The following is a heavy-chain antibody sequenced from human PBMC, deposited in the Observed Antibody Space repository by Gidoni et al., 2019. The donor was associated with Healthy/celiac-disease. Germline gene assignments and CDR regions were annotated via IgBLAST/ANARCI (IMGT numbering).Heavy chain of an antibody. CDR2: IHHSGST. V-gene: IGHV4-34*01. CDR3: ARAVGIRYYCSGGSCYSWFDP. Sequence: QVQLQQWGAGLLKPSETLSLTCAVYGGSFSGYYWSWSRQPPGKGLEWIGEIHHSGSTNYNPSLKSRVTISVDTSKNQFSLKLSSVTAADTAVYYCARAVGIRYYCSGGSCYSWFDPWGQGTLVTVSS. CDR1: GGSFSGYY. D-gene: IGHD2-15*01. J-gene: IGHJ5*02.